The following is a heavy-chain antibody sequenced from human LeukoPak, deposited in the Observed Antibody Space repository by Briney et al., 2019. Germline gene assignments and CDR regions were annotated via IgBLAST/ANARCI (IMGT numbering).Heavy chain of an antibody. CDR1: GGSISSHY. CDR3: ARGGVRFLEYDY. V-gene: IGHV4-59*11. D-gene: IGHD3-3*01. Sequence: PTETLSLTCTVSGGSISSHYWIWIRQPPGKGLEWIGYIYYSGSTNYNPSLKSRVTISVDTSKNQFSLKLSSVTAADTAVYYCARGGVRFLEYDYWGQGTLVTVSS. CDR2: IYYSGST. J-gene: IGHJ4*02.